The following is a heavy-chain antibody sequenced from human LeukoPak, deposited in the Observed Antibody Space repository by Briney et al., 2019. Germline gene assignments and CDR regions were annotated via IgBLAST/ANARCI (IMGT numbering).Heavy chain of an antibody. CDR1: GFSLRSYW. Sequence: PGGSLRLSCAASGFSLRSYWMYWVRQAPGKGLVWVSRVNADGSGTTYADSVKGRFTISRDDAKNTLFLQMNSLRVEDTAVCYCARGISSGWYSPGIDYWGQGTLVTVSS. CDR3: ARGISSGWYSPGIDY. J-gene: IGHJ4*02. CDR2: VNADGSGT. D-gene: IGHD6-19*01. V-gene: IGHV3-74*01.